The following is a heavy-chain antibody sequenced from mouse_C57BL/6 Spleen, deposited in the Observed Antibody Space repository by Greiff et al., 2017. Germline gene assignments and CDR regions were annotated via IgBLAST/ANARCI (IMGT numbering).Heavy chain of an antibody. CDR2: IDPSDSYT. Sequence: QVQLQQPGAELVRPGTSVKLSCKASGYTFTSYWMHWVKQRPGQGLEWIGVIDPSDSYTNYNQKFKGKATLTVDTSSSTAYMQLSSLTSEDSAVYYCARNYDYDRGYFDCGGQGTTLTVSS. J-gene: IGHJ2*01. D-gene: IGHD2-4*01. CDR3: ARNYDYDRGYFDC. CDR1: GYTFTSYW. V-gene: IGHV1-59*01.